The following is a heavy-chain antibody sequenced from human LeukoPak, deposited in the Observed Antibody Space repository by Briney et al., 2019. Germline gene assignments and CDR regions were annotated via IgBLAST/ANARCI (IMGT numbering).Heavy chain of an antibody. V-gene: IGHV3-48*02. CDR3: ARRLDYGDLYYYYYGMDV. CDR2: ISNSGDTI. CDR1: GFTLSTYS. J-gene: IGHJ6*02. D-gene: IGHD4-17*01. Sequence: PGGSLRLSCAASGFTLSTYSMNWVRQAPGKGLEWVSYISNSGDTIYYADSVKGRFTTSRDNAKNSLYLQMNSLRDEDTAVYYCARRLDYGDLYYYYYGMDVWGQGTTVTVSS.